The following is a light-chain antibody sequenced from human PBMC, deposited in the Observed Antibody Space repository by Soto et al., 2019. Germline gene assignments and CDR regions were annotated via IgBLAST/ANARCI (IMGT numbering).Light chain of an antibody. V-gene: IGLV2-14*01. CDR1: SRDVGGYDY. CDR2: DVG. CDR3: SSYTTGSSYV. J-gene: IGLJ1*01. Sequence: QSVLTQPASVSGSPGQSITISCTGTSRDVGGYDYVSWYQQYPGKAPKLMISDVGDRPSGVSNRFSVSKSGNTASLTISGLQAEDEADYYCSSYTTGSSYVFGTGTKVTVL.